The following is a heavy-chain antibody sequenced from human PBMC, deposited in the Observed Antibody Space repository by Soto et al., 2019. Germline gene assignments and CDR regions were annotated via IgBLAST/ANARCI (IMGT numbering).Heavy chain of an antibody. J-gene: IGHJ6*02. Sequence: GGSLRLSCAASGFTFSGSAMHWVRQASGKGLEWVGRIRSKANSYATAYAASVKGRFTISRDDSKNTAYLQMNSLKTEDTAVYYCTRLHDYYYYGMDVWGQGTTVTVSS. V-gene: IGHV3-73*01. CDR2: IRSKANSYAT. CDR1: GFTFSGSA. CDR3: TRLHDYYYYGMDV.